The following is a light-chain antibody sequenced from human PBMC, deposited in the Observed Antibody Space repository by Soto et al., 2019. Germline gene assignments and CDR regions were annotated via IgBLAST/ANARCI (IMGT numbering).Light chain of an antibody. V-gene: IGKV3-20*01. CDR1: PSVSSN. Sequence: MTQSPATLSVSPGEGATLXXRASPSVSSNLAWYQQTPGQAPRXIIYGASSRATGIPDRFSGSGSGTDFTLTISRLEPEDFAVYYCQHYGSSPETFGQGTKVDIK. CDR2: GAS. CDR3: QHYGSSPET. J-gene: IGKJ1*01.